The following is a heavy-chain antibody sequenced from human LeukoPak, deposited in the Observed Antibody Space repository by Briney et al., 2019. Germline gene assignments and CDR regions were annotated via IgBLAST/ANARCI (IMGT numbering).Heavy chain of an antibody. D-gene: IGHD6-13*01. V-gene: IGHV4-34*01. CDR3: ARQAAAFDY. Sequence: SETLSLTCAVYGGSFSGYYWSWIRQPPGKGLQWIGEINHSGSTNYNPSLKSRVTISVDTSKNQFSLKLSSVTAADTAVYYCARQAAAFDYWGQGTLVTVSS. CDR1: GGSFSGYY. CDR2: INHSGST. J-gene: IGHJ4*02.